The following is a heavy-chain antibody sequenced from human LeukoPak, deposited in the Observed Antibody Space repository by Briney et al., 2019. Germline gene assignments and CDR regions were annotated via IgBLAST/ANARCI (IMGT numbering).Heavy chain of an antibody. CDR2: INHSGST. Sequence: SETLSLTCAVYGGSFSGYYWSWIRQPPGKGLEWIGEINHSGSTNYNPSLKSRVTISVGTSKNQFSLKLSSVTAADTAVYYCARARFIVVVPATIDIDAFDIWGQGTMVTVSS. D-gene: IGHD2-2*01. CDR1: GGSFSGYY. CDR3: ARARFIVVVPATIDIDAFDI. V-gene: IGHV4-34*01. J-gene: IGHJ3*02.